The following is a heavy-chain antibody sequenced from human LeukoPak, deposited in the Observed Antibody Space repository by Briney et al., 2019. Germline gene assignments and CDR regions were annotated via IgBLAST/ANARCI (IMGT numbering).Heavy chain of an antibody. J-gene: IGHJ5*02. CDR2: IYSRGST. D-gene: IGHD3-22*01. V-gene: IGHV3-66*03. CDR3: ARDYYGP. Sequence: GGSLRLSCAASGFTISNNYMRWVRQAPGKGLEWVSSIYSRGSTSYVDSVKGRFTISRDNSKNTLFLQMNSLRVEDTAVYYCARDYYGPWGQGTLVTVSS. CDR1: GFTISNNY.